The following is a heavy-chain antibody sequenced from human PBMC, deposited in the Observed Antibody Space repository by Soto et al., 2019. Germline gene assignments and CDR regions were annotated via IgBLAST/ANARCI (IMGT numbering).Heavy chain of an antibody. CDR3: ARARPAAGTDYCGMDV. CDR2: ISAYNDNR. J-gene: IGHJ6*04. Sequence: ASVKVSCKASGYTFTSYGISWVRQAPGQGLEGMGWISAYNDNRNYAQKVQGRLTMTTDTSTSTAYMELSSLRSDDTAVYYRARARPAAGTDYCGMDVWGKATTGTVA. D-gene: IGHD6-13*01. CDR1: GYTFTSYG. V-gene: IGHV1-18*01.